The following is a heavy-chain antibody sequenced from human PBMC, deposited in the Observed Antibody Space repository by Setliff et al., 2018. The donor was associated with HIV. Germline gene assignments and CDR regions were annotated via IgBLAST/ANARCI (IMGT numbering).Heavy chain of an antibody. Sequence: SETLSLTCTVSGGSISSYFWSWIRQPAGKGLEWIGYIYKSGSTNYRPSLKSLVTISVDKSKNQFSLKLRSATAADTAVYYCAREYRATWDFRVGFDIWGQGTMVTVSS. D-gene: IGHD3-3*01. V-gene: IGHV4-4*08. CDR2: IYKSGST. CDR1: GGSISSYF. CDR3: AREYRATWDFRVGFDI. J-gene: IGHJ3*02.